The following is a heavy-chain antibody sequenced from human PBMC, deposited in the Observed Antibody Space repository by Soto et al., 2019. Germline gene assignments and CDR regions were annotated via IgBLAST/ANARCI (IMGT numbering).Heavy chain of an antibody. CDR2: IRGSGDST. J-gene: IGHJ5*02. CDR1: GFTFSTYA. Sequence: EVQLLESGGGLVHPGGSLRLSCAASGFTFSTYAMSWVRQAPGKGLEWVAAIRGSGDSTYYADAVKGRFTIARDNSKNTMDLPMNSLDAEDTAVNNWAKDGNDSVVVAAALDFAWSDPWGQGTLVTVSS. V-gene: IGHV3-23*01. CDR3: AKDGNDSVVVAAALDFAWSDP. D-gene: IGHD2-2*01.